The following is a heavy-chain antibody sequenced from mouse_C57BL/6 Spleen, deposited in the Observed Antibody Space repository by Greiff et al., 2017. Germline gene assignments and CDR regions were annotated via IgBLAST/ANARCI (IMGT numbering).Heavy chain of an antibody. CDR2: ISSGGDYI. CDR3: TRDGLYDYDETWFAY. V-gene: IGHV5-9-1*02. J-gene: IGHJ3*01. CDR1: GFTFSSYA. D-gene: IGHD2-4*01. Sequence: EVQLVESGEGLVKPGGSLKLSCAASGFTFSSYAMSWVRQTPEKRLEWVAYISSGGDYIYYADNVKGRFTISRDNARNTLYLQMSSLKSEDTAMYDCTRDGLYDYDETWFAYWGQGTLVTVSA.